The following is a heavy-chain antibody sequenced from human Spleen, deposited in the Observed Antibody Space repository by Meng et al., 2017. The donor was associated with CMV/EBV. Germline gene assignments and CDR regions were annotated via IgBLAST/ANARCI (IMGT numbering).Heavy chain of an antibody. CDR3: AKEGAVTGFLYNYFGMDV. CDR1: GYTFTGYY. CDR2: INPNSGGT. Sequence: ASVKVSCKASGYTFTGYYMHWVRQAPGQGLEWMGWINPNSGGTNYAQKFQGRVTMTRDTSTSTVYMELSSLKSEDTAMYYCAKEGAVTGFLYNYFGMDVWGQGTTVTVSS. D-gene: IGHD6-19*01. J-gene: IGHJ6*02. V-gene: IGHV1-2*02.